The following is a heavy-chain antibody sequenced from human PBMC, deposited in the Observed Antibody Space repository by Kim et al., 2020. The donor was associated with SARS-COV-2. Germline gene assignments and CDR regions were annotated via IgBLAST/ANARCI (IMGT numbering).Heavy chain of an antibody. J-gene: IGHJ6*02. D-gene: IGHD5-12*01. V-gene: IGHV5-51*01. Sequence: GESLKISCKGSGYSFTSYWIGWVRQMPGKGLEWMGIIYPGDSDTRYSPSFQGQVTISADKSISTAYLQWSSLKASDTAMYYCATASRTVWWLRTYYYYYGMDVWGQGTTVTVSS. CDR2: IYPGDSDT. CDR1: GYSFTSYW. CDR3: ATASRTVWWLRTYYYYYGMDV.